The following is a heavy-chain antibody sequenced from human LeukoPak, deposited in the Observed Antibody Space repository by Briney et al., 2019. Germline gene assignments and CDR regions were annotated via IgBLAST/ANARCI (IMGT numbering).Heavy chain of an antibody. J-gene: IGHJ6*04. D-gene: IGHD3-9*01. V-gene: IGHV3-53*05. CDR1: GFTVSNNY. CDR3: AKDLIGQYRMYYDILTGPDV. CDR2: IYSAGSK. Sequence: GGSLRLSCAASGFTVSNNYMSWVRQAPGKGLEWVSGIYSAGSKYHADSGKDGFTISRDNSKNTLSLQMKSLRAEDTAVYYCAKDLIGQYRMYYDILTGPDVWGKGTTVTISS.